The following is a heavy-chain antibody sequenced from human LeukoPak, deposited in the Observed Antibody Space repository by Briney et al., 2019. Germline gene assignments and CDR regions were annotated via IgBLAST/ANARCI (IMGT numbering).Heavy chain of an antibody. CDR3: AKVQAMIVVRDYFDN. J-gene: IGHJ4*02. CDR2: ISGSGGST. CDR1: GFTFSSYA. Sequence: PGGSLRLSCAASGFTFSSYAISWVRQAPGKGLEWVSAISGSGGSTYYADSVKGRFTISRDNSKNTLYLQMNSLRAEDTAVYYCAKVQAMIVVRDYFDNWGQGTLVTVSS. V-gene: IGHV3-23*01. D-gene: IGHD3-22*01.